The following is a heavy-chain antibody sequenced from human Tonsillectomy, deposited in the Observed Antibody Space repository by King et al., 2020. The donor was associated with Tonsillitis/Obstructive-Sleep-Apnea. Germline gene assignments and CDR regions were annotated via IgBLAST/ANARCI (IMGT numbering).Heavy chain of an antibody. J-gene: IGHJ6*03. D-gene: IGHD3-3*01. CDR2: IKSKTGGGTT. Sequence: VQLVESGGGLVKPGGSLRLSCAASGFTFSSAWMSWVRQAPGKGLEWVGRIKSKTGGGTTDYAAPVKGRFTISRDDSKNTLYLQMHSLKTEDTAVYYCTTDRESFNYYYYYMDVWGKGTTVTVSS. CDR3: TTDRESFNYYYYYMDV. CDR1: GFTFSSAW. V-gene: IGHV3-15*01.